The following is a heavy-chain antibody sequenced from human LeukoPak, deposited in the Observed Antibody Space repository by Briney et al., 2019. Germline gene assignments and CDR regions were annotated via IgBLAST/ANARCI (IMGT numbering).Heavy chain of an antibody. Sequence: SETLSLTCAVYGGSFSGYYWSWLCQPPGKGLEWIGEINHSGSTNYNPSLKSRVTISVDTSKNQFSLKLNSVTAADTAVYYCARHYGPWGQGTLVTVSS. J-gene: IGHJ5*02. CDR2: INHSGST. CDR3: ARHYGP. CDR1: GGSFSGYY. D-gene: IGHD3-16*01. V-gene: IGHV4-34*01.